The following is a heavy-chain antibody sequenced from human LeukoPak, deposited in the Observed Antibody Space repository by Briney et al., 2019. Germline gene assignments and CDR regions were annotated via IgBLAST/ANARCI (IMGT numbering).Heavy chain of an antibody. CDR3: ARGYYDSSGYFHFDY. Sequence: PETLSLTRTHSRGSISSYFWCWIRQPPGRGLEWIGYIYYSGSTNYNPSLKSRVTISVDTSKNQFSLKLSSVTAADTAVYYCARGYYDSSGYFHFDYWGQGTLVTVSS. J-gene: IGHJ4*02. CDR1: RGSISSYF. CDR2: IYYSGST. V-gene: IGHV4-59*08. D-gene: IGHD3-22*01.